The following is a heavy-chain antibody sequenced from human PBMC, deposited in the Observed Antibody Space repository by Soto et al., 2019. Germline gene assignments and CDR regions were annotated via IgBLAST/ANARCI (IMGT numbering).Heavy chain of an antibody. V-gene: IGHV1-69*01. J-gene: IGHJ5*02. CDR1: GGTFSSYA. CDR3: ARGVSSGYYRFDP. Sequence: VKVSCTASGGTFSSYAISWVRQAPGQGLEWMGGIIPIFGTANYAQKFQGRVTITADESTSTAYMELSSLRSEDTAVYYCARGVSSGYYRFDPWGQGTLVTVSS. D-gene: IGHD3-22*01. CDR2: IIPIFGTA.